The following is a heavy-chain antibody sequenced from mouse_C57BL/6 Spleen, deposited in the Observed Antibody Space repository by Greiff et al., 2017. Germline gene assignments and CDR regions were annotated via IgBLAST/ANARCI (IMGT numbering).Heavy chain of an antibody. Sequence: LKESGPELVKPGASVKISCKASGYSFTGYYMNWVKQSPEKSLEWIGEINPSTGGTTYNQKFKAKATLTVDKSSSTAYMQLKSLTSEDSAVYYCARSYYDYPFAYWGQGTLVTVSA. J-gene: IGHJ3*01. CDR1: GYSFTGYY. CDR2: INPSTGGT. CDR3: ARSYYDYPFAY. D-gene: IGHD2-4*01. V-gene: IGHV1-42*01.